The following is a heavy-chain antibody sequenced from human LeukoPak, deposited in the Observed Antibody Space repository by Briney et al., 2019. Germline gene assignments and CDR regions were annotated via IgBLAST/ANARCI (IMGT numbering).Heavy chain of an antibody. J-gene: IGHJ4*02. D-gene: IGHD3-3*01. CDR3: ASSGADFPTYDY. V-gene: IGHV4-30-4*01. CDR1: GGSISSGDYY. Sequence: PSETLSLTCTVSGGSISSGDYYWSWIRQPPGKGLEWIGYIYYSGSTYYNPSLKSRVTISVDTSKNQFSLKLSSVTAADTAVYYCASSGADFPTYDYWGQGTLVTVSS. CDR2: IYYSGST.